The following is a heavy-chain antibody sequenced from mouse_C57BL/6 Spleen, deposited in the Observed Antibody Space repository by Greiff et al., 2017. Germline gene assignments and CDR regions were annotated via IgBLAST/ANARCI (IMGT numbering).Heavy chain of an antibody. CDR1: GFSLTSYG. CDR3: AGQPVGYGSSYWYFDD. J-gene: IGHJ1*03. CDR2: IWSDGST. V-gene: IGHV2-6-1*01. D-gene: IGHD1-1*01. Sequence: QVQLKESGPGLVAPSQSLSITCTVSGFSLTSYGVHWVRQPPGKGLEWLVVIWSDGSTTYYSAHKSRLSIRKDNSKSQVFLKMNRLQTDDTAMYYGAGQPVGYGSSYWYFDDWGTGTPVTVSS.